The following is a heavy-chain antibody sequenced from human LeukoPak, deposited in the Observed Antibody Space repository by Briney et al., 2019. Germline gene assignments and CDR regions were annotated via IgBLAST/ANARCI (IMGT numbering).Heavy chain of an antibody. V-gene: IGHV3-73*01. D-gene: IGHD2/OR15-2a*01. CDR2: IRSKANSYAT. CDR1: GFTFSGSA. J-gene: IGHJ4*02. Sequence: PGGSLRLSCAASGFTFSGSAMHWVRQASGKGLEWVGRIRSKANSYATAYAASVKGRFTISRDDSKNTAYLQMNSLKTEDTAVYYCARYKNRPVTTLFDYWGQGTLVTVSS. CDR3: ARYKNRPVTTLFDY.